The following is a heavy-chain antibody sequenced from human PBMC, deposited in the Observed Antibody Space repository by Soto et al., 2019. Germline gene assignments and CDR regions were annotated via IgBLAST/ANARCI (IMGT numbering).Heavy chain of an antibody. V-gene: IGHV1-8*01. D-gene: IGHD2-15*01. CDR2: MNPNSGST. CDR1: RYTVTSLD. CDR3: ARGRGYSDGIDY. Sequence: ASVKVSYKASRYTVTSLDINWVRQATGQGLEWMGWMNPNSGSTGSAQKFQGRVAMTRDTSINTAYMELSSLRSDDTAVYYCARGRGYSDGIDYRGQGTLVTVSS. J-gene: IGHJ4*02.